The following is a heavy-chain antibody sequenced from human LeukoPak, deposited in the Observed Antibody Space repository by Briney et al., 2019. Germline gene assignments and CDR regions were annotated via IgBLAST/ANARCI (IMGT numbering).Heavy chain of an antibody. CDR2: INPNSGST. CDR3: ASSNYYDSTENY. D-gene: IGHD3-22*01. J-gene: IGHJ4*02. Sequence: GASVKVSCKASGYTFTGYYMHWVRQAPGQGLEWMGRINPNSGSTNYAQKFQGRVTMTRDTSISTAYMELSRLRSDDTAVYYCASSNYYDSTENYWGQGTLVTVSS. V-gene: IGHV1-2*06. CDR1: GYTFTGYY.